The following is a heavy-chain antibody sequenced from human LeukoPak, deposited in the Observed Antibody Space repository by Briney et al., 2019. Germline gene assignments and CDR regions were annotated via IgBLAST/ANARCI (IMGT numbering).Heavy chain of an antibody. D-gene: IGHD1-26*01. J-gene: IGHJ4*02. CDR1: GGTFSSYA. CDR2: IIPILGIA. Sequence: VASVKVSCKASGGTFSSYAISWVRQAPGQGLEWMGRIIPILGIANYAQKFQGRVTITADKSTSTAYMELRSLRSDDTAVYYCARVVGATKKFDYWGQGTLVTASS. CDR3: ARVVGATKKFDY. V-gene: IGHV1-69*04.